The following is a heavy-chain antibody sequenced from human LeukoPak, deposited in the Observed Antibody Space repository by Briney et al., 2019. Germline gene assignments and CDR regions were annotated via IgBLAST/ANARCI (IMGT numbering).Heavy chain of an antibody. D-gene: IGHD2-15*01. Sequence: SETLSLTCTVSGGSISSYYWSWIRQPPGKGLEWIGYIYYSGSTNYNPSLKSRVTISVDTSKNQFSLKLSSVTAADTAVYYCARHPWQLLFDHWGQGTLVTVSS. V-gene: IGHV4-59*08. J-gene: IGHJ4*02. CDR3: ARHPWQLLFDH. CDR2: IYYSGST. CDR1: GGSISSYY.